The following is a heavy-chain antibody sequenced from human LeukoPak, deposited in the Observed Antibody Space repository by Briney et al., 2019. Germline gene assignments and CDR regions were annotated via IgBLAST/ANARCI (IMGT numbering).Heavy chain of an antibody. D-gene: IGHD1-1*01. V-gene: IGHV3-23*01. J-gene: IGHJ4*02. CDR3: AKRSGAPNNFDY. Sequence: GGSLRLSCAASGFTFSSYAKSWVRQAPGKGLEWVSAISGSGGSTYYADSVKGRFSTSRDNNRNSLSLQMNSLRSEDTALYFCAKRSGAPNNFDYWGQGALVTVSS. CDR2: ISGSGGST. CDR1: GFTFSSYA.